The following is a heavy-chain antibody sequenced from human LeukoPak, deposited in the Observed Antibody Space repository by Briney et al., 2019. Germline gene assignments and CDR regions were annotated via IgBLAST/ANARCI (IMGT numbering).Heavy chain of an antibody. V-gene: IGHV4-38-2*02. Sequence: SETLSLTCTVSGYSISNGYYWDWIRPSPGKGLEWIGGIYHNGRTYYNPSLKSRVNISPDTSKNQFSLKLSSVTAADTAVYYCARARRDVAEAMDWGQGTLVTVSS. D-gene: IGHD1-14*01. J-gene: IGHJ4*02. CDR2: IYHNGRT. CDR1: GYSISNGYY. CDR3: ARARRDVAEAMD.